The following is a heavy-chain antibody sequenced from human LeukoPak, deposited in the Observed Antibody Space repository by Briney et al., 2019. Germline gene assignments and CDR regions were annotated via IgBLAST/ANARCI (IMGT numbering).Heavy chain of an antibody. Sequence: PSETLSLTCTVSGGSISSSNYYWGWIRQPPGKGLEWIGSIHYSGSTYYNPSLTSRVTVSVDTSKNQFTVNLSSVTAADTAVYYCTRHFGSGRDDYWGQGTLVTVSS. D-gene: IGHD3-10*01. CDR2: IHYSGST. V-gene: IGHV4-39*01. J-gene: IGHJ4*02. CDR1: GGSISSSNYY. CDR3: TRHFGSGRDDY.